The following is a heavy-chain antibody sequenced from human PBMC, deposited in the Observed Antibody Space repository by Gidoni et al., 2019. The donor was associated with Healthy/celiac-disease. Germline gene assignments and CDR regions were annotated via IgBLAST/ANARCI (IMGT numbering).Heavy chain of an antibody. CDR2: IYYSGST. D-gene: IGHD6-6*01. J-gene: IGHJ4*02. Sequence: QLQLQESGPGLVKPSETLSLTCTVSGGSISSSSYYWGWIRQPPGKGLEGLGSIYYSGSTYYNPSLKSRVTISVDTSKNQFSLKLSSVTAADTAVYYCARHEWHSSSPEGFDYWGQGTLVTVSS. CDR3: ARHEWHSSSPEGFDY. V-gene: IGHV4-39*01. CDR1: GGSISSSSYY.